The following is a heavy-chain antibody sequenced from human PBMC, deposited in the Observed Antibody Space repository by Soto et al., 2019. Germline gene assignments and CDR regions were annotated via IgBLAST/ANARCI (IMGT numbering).Heavy chain of an antibody. J-gene: IGHJ4*02. CDR2: IVVGSGDT. CDR1: GFTFTNSA. CDR3: AADPSTYYDFWTGSWTPLWGY. D-gene: IGHD3-3*01. V-gene: IGHV1-58*01. Sequence: SVKVSCKTSGFTFTNSAVQWVRQARGQRLELIGWIVVGSGDTNYAQKFQERVTITRDTSTSTAYLELSSLRSEDTAVYYCAADPSTYYDFWTGSWTPLWGYWGQGTLVTVSS.